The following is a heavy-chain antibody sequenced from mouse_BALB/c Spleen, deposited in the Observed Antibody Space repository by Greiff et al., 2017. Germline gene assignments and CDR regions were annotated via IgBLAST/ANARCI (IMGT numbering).Heavy chain of an antibody. Sequence: EVQLVESGGGLVKPGGSLKLSCAASGFTFSSYAMSWVRQTPEKRLEWVASISSGGSTYYPDSVKGRFTISRDNARNILYLQMSSLRSEDTAMYYCARGIITTVVATNFDYWGQGTTLTVSS. V-gene: IGHV5-6-5*01. D-gene: IGHD1-1*01. CDR2: ISSGGST. CDR3: ARGIITTVVATNFDY. J-gene: IGHJ2*01. CDR1: GFTFSSYA.